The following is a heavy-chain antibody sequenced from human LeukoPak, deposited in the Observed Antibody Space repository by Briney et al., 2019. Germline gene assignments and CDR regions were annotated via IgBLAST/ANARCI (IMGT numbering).Heavy chain of an antibody. CDR3: AHTIAAAGTDY. J-gene: IGHJ4*02. V-gene: IGHV3-74*01. CDR1: GFTFSNYW. Sequence: GGSLRLSCAASGFTFSNYWMHWVRQAPGKGLVWVSRINFDGTSTSYADSVKGRFTISRDNAKNTLYLQMNSLRAEDTAVYYCAHTIAAAGTDYWGQGTLVTVSS. CDR2: INFDGTST. D-gene: IGHD6-13*01.